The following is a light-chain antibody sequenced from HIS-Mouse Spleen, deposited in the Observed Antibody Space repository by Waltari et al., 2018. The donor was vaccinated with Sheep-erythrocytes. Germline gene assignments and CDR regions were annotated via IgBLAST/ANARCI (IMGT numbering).Light chain of an antibody. CDR3: QVWDSSSDHVV. V-gene: IGLV3-21*02. J-gene: IGLJ2*01. CDR1: NIGSKS. CDR2: DDS. Sequence: SYVLTQPPSVSVAPGQTARITCGGNNIGSKSVNWYQQKPGQAPVLVVYDDSYRPSGIPERFSGSNSGNTATLTISRVEAGDEADYYCQVWDSSSDHVVFGGGTKLTVL.